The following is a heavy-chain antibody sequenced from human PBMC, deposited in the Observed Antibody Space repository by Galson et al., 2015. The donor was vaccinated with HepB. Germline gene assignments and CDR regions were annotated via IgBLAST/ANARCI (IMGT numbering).Heavy chain of an antibody. Sequence: SVKVSCKASGYTFTGYYMHWVRQAPGQGLEWMGWINPNSGGTNYAQKFQGWVTMTRDTSISTAYMELSRLRSDDTAVYYCATPFGVVTSELERPCYYGMDVWGQGTTVTVSS. CDR1: GYTFTGYY. J-gene: IGHJ6*02. CDR2: INPNSGGT. CDR3: ATPFGVVTSELERPCYYGMDV. D-gene: IGHD3-3*01. V-gene: IGHV1-2*04.